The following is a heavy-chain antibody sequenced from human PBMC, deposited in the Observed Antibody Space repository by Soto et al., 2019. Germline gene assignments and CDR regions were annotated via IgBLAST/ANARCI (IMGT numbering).Heavy chain of an antibody. CDR1: GGYFNDNY. D-gene: IGHD3-10*01. J-gene: IGHJ5*02. V-gene: IGHV4-34*01. Sequence: QVQLQQWGAGLLKPSETLSLSCAVYGGYFNDNYYTWFRQPPGKGLEWIGEISRSGTTKYIPSLKSRASISFDTSKTQVSLKVTSVTAADTAVYYCATSLWFGTQVELWGQGALATVSS. CDR2: ISRSGTT. CDR3: ATSLWFGTQVEL.